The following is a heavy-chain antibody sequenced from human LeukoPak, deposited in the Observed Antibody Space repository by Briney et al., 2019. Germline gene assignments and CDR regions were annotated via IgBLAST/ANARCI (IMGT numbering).Heavy chain of an antibody. CDR2: ISGSGDNT. CDR3: AKDLLQTFFFDSSGYYSDAFGM. Sequence: PGGPLRLSCAASGFTFSSYAMSWVRQAPGKGLEWVSTISGSGDNTYYADSVKGRFTISRDNSKNTLSLHMNTLRAEDTAVYYCAKDLLQTFFFDSSGYYSDAFGMWGQGTMVTVSP. V-gene: IGHV3-23*01. D-gene: IGHD3-22*01. CDR1: GFTFSSYA. J-gene: IGHJ3*02.